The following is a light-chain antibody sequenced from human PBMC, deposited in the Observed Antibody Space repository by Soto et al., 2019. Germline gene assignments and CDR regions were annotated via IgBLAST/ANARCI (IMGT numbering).Light chain of an antibody. J-gene: IGLJ3*02. Sequence: QSVLTQPPSVSGAPGQTVTISCSGSSSNIGNNYVSWYQQLPGTAPKLLIYDNNKRPSGVPDRFSGSKSGTSATLGITGLQSGDEADYYCATWDNSLSACVFGAGTKLTVL. CDR2: DNN. CDR3: ATWDNSLSACV. V-gene: IGLV1-51*02. CDR1: SSNIGNNY.